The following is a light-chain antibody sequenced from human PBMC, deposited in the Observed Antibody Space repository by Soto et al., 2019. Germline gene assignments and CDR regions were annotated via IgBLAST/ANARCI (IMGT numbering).Light chain of an antibody. CDR2: DAS. CDR1: QSVSSC. J-gene: IGKJ5*01. Sequence: EIVLTQSPATLSLSPGERATLSCRASQSVSSCLAWYQQKPGQAPRLLIYDASNRATGIPARFSGSGSGTDFTLTISSLEPEDFAVYYCQQRSNGPITFGQGTRLEIK. V-gene: IGKV3-11*01. CDR3: QQRSNGPIT.